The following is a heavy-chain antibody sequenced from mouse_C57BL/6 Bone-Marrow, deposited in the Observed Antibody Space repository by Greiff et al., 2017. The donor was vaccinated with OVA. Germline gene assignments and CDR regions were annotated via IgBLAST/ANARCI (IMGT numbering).Heavy chain of an antibody. CDR3: ARTTVVAPYYFDY. D-gene: IGHD1-1*01. Sequence: QVQLKESGPGLVQPSQSLSITCTVSGFSLTSYGVHWVRQSPGKGLEWLGVIWSGGSTDYNAAFISSLSISKDNSKSQVFFKMNSLQADDTAIYYCARTTVVAPYYFDYWGQGTTLTVSS. J-gene: IGHJ2*01. V-gene: IGHV2-2*01. CDR1: GFSLTSYG. CDR2: IWSGGST.